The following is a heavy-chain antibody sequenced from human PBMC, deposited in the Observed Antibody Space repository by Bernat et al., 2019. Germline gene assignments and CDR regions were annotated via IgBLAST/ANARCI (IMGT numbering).Heavy chain of an antibody. CDR2: LFAGDDK. D-gene: IGHD5-18*01. V-gene: IGHV2-5*02. J-gene: IGHJ4*02. CDR1: GFSLSTSGVG. Sequence: QITLKESGPTLVKPTETLTLTCTFSGFSLSTSGVGVGWIRQPPGKALEWLAFLFAGDDKRYNPSVKSRVTITRDTSKNQVVLTMTDMDPADTATYYCVRRGYSYGSLPTFGSWGQGIPVTVSS. CDR3: VRRGYSYGSLPTFGS.